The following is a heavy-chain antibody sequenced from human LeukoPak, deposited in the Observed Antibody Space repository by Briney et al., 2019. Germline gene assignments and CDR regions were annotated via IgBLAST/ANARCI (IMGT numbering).Heavy chain of an antibody. V-gene: IGHV3-23*01. Sequence: AGGSLRLSCAASGFTFSSYAMSWVRQAPGKGLEWVSAISGSGGSTYYADSVKGRFTISRDNSKNTLYLQMNSLRAEDTAVYYCAKEQGYDSSGYRGVPIWGQGTMVTVSS. J-gene: IGHJ3*02. D-gene: IGHD3-22*01. CDR1: GFTFSSYA. CDR2: ISGSGGST. CDR3: AKEQGYDSSGYRGVPI.